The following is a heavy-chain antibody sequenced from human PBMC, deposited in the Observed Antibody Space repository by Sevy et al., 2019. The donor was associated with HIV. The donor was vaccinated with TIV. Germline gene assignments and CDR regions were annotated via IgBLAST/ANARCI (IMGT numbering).Heavy chain of an antibody. V-gene: IGHV3-11*06. J-gene: IGHJ4*02. CDR3: ARVRYNYGQKYFDY. D-gene: IGHD5-18*01. CDR2: ISTSSGFT. CDR1: GFSFSDYY. Sequence: AGGSLRLSCTASGFSFSDYYMSWIRQAPGKGLEWISYISTSSGFTDYEESVKGRFTISRDNAKNSLYLQMNSLRAEDTAVYFCARVRYNYGQKYFDYWGQGTLVTVSS.